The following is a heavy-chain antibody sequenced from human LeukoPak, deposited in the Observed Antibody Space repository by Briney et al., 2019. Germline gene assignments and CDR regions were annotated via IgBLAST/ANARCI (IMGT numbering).Heavy chain of an antibody. CDR1: GFSFSIYG. V-gene: IGHV3-7*01. CDR2: IKQDGSEK. Sequence: GGSLRLSCAASGFSFSIYGMSWVRQTPGKGLEWVANIKQDGSEKYYVDSVKGRFTISRDNAKNSLYLQMNSLRAEDTAVYYCAREVNSYSSSWEYWGQGTLVTVSS. CDR3: AREVNSYSSSWEY. D-gene: IGHD6-13*01. J-gene: IGHJ4*02.